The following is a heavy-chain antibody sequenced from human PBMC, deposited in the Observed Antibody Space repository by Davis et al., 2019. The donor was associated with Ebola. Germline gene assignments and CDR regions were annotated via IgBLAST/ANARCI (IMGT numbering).Heavy chain of an antibody. Sequence: AASVKVSCKASGYTFTSYGISWVRQAPGQGLEWMGWISAYNGNTNYAQKLQGRVTMTTDTSTSTAYMELSSLRSEDTAVYYCARDLADLYCSSTSCRLNWFDPWGQGTLVTVSS. CDR2: ISAYNGNT. CDR1: GYTFTSYG. V-gene: IGHV1-18*01. J-gene: IGHJ5*02. CDR3: ARDLADLYCSSTSCRLNWFDP. D-gene: IGHD2-2*01.